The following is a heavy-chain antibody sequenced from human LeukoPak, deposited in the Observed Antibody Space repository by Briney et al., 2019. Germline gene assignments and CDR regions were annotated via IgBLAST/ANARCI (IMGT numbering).Heavy chain of an antibody. D-gene: IGHD6-19*01. CDR1: GFTFSSYA. CDR3: AKDGYSSGSFDY. J-gene: IGHJ4*02. V-gene: IGHV3-23*01. Sequence: PGGSLRLSCAASGFTFSSYAMSWVRQAPGKGLEWVSAISGSGGSTYYADSVKGRFTISRDNSKNTLYLQINSLRAEDTAVYYCAKDGYSSGSFDYWGQGTLVTVSS. CDR2: ISGSGGST.